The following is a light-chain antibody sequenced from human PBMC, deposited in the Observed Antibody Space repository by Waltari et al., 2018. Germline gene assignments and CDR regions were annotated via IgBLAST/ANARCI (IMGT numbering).Light chain of an antibody. J-gene: IGLJ2*01. CDR3: QVWAGSVYDVA. CDR2: DNS. V-gene: IGLV3-21*02. Sequence: SFVLTQAPSVSVAPGQTARITCGGNNIGVYGARWYQQHPGQAPVLVVYDNSARPSGSPGGFAGSSSANTATLTSSRVEAGDEADYYGQVWAGSVYDVAFGGGTKL. CDR1: NIGVYG.